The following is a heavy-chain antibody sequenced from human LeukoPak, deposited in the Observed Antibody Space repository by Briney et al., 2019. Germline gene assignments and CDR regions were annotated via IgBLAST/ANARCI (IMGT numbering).Heavy chain of an antibody. V-gene: IGHV4-59*08. Sequence: SETLPLTCTVSGGSISSYYWSWIRQPPGKGLKWIGYIYYSGSTNYNPSLKSRVTISVDTSKNQFSLKLSSVTAADTAVYYCARHYCSGGSCSSNWFDPWGQGTLVTVSS. CDR1: GGSISSYY. CDR3: ARHYCSGGSCSSNWFDP. CDR2: IYYSGST. D-gene: IGHD2-15*01. J-gene: IGHJ5*02.